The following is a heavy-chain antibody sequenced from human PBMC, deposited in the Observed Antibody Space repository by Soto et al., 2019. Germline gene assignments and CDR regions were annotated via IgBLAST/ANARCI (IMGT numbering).Heavy chain of an antibody. CDR3: ERHETYYYDSSGYSPRGMDV. CDR2: IIPIFGTA. V-gene: IGHV1-69*13. CDR1: VGTFSSYA. D-gene: IGHD3-22*01. Sequence: SVKFSCKASVGTFSSYAISWVRQAPGQGVEWMGGIIPIFGTANYAQKFQGRVTITADESTSTAYMELSSLRSEDTAVYYCERHETYYYDSSGYSPRGMDVWGQGNTATVSS. J-gene: IGHJ6*02.